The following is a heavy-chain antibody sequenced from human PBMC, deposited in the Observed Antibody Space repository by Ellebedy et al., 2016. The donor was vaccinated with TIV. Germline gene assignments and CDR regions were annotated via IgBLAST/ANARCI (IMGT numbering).Heavy chain of an antibody. D-gene: IGHD6-13*01. Sequence: GESLKISXAASGFTFSSYAMSWVRQAPGKGLEWVSAISGSGGSTYYADSVKGRFTISRDNSKNTLFLQMNSLRAEDTAVYYCARGSSRWHFPHLGYWGQGTLVTVSS. CDR1: GFTFSSYA. J-gene: IGHJ4*02. V-gene: IGHV3-23*01. CDR3: ARGSSRWHFPHLGY. CDR2: ISGSGGST.